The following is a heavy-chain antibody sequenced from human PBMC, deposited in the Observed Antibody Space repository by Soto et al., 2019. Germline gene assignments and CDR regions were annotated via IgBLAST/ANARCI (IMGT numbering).Heavy chain of an antibody. CDR2: IYYSGST. J-gene: IGHJ5*02. CDR1: GGSISSSSYY. CDR3: ARQLWLTSNWFDP. V-gene: IGHV4-39*01. D-gene: IGHD5-18*01. Sequence: SETLSLTCTVSGGSISSSSYYWGWIRQPPGKGLEWIGSIYYSGSTYYNPSLKSRVTISVDTSKNQFSLKLSSVTAADTAVYYCARQLWLTSNWFDPWGQGTLVTV.